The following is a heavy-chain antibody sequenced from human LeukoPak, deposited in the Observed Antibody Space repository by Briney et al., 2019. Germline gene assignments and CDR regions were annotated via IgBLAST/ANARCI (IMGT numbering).Heavy chain of an antibody. Sequence: ASVKVSCKVSGYTLTELSMHWVRQAPGKGLEWMGGFDPEDGETIYAQKFQGRVTMTEDTSTDTAYMELSSLRSEDTAVYYCATPGPYCSSTSCYFDYWGQGTLVTVSS. D-gene: IGHD2-2*01. CDR3: ATPGPYCSSTSCYFDY. CDR2: FDPEDGET. V-gene: IGHV1-24*01. J-gene: IGHJ4*02. CDR1: GYTLTELS.